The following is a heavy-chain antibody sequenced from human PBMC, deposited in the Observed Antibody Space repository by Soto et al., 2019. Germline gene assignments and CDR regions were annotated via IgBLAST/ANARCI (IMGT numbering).Heavy chain of an antibody. J-gene: IGHJ4*02. V-gene: IGHV3-21*01. CDR3: ARHITTVTTERIDF. CDR1: GFTFNYYT. CDR2: ISSASDNI. D-gene: IGHD4-17*01. Sequence: EVQLEESGGGLVRPGASLRLSCAASGFTFNYYTMIWVRQAPGQGLGWVSSISSASDNIHYADSVKGRFTISRENAKNSVYLQMNSLRDEDTAVYYCARHITTVTTERIDFWGQGTLVTVSS.